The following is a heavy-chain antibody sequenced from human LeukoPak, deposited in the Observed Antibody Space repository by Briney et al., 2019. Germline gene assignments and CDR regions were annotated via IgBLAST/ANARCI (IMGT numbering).Heavy chain of an antibody. V-gene: IGHV3-23*01. CDR3: AKGSVSYYDSSGYYYYYYYYYMDV. CDR1: GFTFSSYA. CDR2: ISGSGGST. Sequence: GGSLRLSCAASGFTFSSYAMSWARQAPGKGLEWVSAISGSGGSTYYADSVKGRFTISRDNSKNTLYLQMNSLRAEDTAVYYCAKGSVSYYDSSGYYYYYYYYYMDVWGKGTTVTVSS. J-gene: IGHJ6*03. D-gene: IGHD3-22*01.